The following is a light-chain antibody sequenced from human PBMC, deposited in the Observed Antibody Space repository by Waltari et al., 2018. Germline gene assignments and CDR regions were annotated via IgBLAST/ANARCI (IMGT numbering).Light chain of an antibody. V-gene: IGLV2-23*02. CDR2: GVT. CDR1: STDIWTYTV. CDR3: CSYAGSMV. J-gene: IGLJ2*01. Sequence: QSALTQPASVSLSPGQSITISCTGSSTDIWTYTVVSWYQHHPGKAPKLIIYGVTNRPSGVSNRFSGSKSGNTASLTISGLQTEDEADYYCCSYAGSMVFGGGTKLTVL.